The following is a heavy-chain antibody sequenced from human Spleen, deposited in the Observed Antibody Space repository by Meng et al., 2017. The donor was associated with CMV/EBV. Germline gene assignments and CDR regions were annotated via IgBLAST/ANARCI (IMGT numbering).Heavy chain of an antibody. D-gene: IGHD6-19*01. Sequence: SETLSLTCTVSGGSISSGDYYWSWIRQPPGKGLEWIGYIYYSGSTYYNPSLKSRVTISVDLSKNQFSLKLSSVTTADTAVYYCARRVAVAATPYYYYGMDVWGQGTTVTVSS. CDR1: GGSISSGDYY. V-gene: IGHV4-30-4*02. CDR2: IYYSGST. CDR3: ARRVAVAATPYYYYGMDV. J-gene: IGHJ6*02.